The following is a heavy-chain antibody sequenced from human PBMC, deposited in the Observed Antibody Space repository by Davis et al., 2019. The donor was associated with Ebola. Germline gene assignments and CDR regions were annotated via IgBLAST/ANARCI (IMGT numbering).Heavy chain of an antibody. CDR2: LGTSADT. Sequence: ESLKISCAASGFIFSSYVMSWVRQAPGKGLEWVSTLGTSADTYSADSVKGRFTISRDNSKNTLYLQMNGLRVEDTAIYYCAKNTSNVWFDVWGPGTMVTVSS. CDR1: GFIFSSYV. CDR3: AKNTSNVWFDV. V-gene: IGHV3-23*01. D-gene: IGHD6-19*01. J-gene: IGHJ3*01.